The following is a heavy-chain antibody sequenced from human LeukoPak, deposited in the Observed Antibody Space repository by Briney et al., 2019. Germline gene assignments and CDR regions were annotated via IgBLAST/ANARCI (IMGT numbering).Heavy chain of an antibody. V-gene: IGHV4-34*01. CDR2: INHSGST. CDR1: GGSFSGYY. CDR3: ARAPRKRIAAAGTVYYGMDV. Sequence: NTSETLSLTCAVYGGSFSGYYWSWIRQPPGKGLEWIGEINHSGSTNYNPSLKSRVTISVDTSKNQFSLKLSSVTAAGTAVYYCARAPRKRIAAAGTVYYGMDVWGQGTTVTVSS. D-gene: IGHD6-13*01. J-gene: IGHJ6*02.